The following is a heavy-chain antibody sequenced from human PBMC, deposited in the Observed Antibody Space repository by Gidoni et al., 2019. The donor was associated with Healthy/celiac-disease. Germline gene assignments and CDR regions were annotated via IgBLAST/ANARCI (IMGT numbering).Heavy chain of an antibody. D-gene: IGHD3-10*01. CDR1: GFTFSSYS. J-gene: IGHJ6*02. V-gene: IGHV3-48*02. Sequence: EVQLVESGGGLVQPGGSLRLSCEASGFTFSSYSMTWVRQAPGKGLEWVSYISSSSSTIYYADSVKGRFTISRDNAKNSLYLQMNSLRDEDTAVYYCQVWFGEFGFYYYYYYGMDVWGQGTTVTVSS. CDR2: ISSSSSTI. CDR3: QVWFGEFGFYYYYYYGMDV.